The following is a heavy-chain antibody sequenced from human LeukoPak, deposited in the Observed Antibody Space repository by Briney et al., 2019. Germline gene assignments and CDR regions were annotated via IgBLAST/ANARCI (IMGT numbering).Heavy chain of an antibody. CDR1: GFTFSSYE. Sequence: PGGSLRLSCAASGFTFSSYEMNWVRQAPGKGLEWVSYISSSGSTIYYADSVKGRFTISRDNAKNSLYLQMNSPRAEDTAVYYCARDSVGATLQGDYWGQGTLVTVSS. D-gene: IGHD1-26*01. J-gene: IGHJ4*02. CDR3: ARDSVGATLQGDY. V-gene: IGHV3-48*03. CDR2: ISSSGSTI.